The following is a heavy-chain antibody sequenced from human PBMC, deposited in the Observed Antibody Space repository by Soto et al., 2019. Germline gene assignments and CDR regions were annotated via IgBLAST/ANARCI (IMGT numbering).Heavy chain of an antibody. Sequence: QVELQQWGAGLLKPSETLSLTCAVYGGSFSGYYWSWIRQPPGKGLEWIGEINHSGSTNYNPSLKSRVTISVDTSKNQFSLKLRSVTAADTAVYYCAREGVMITFGGVTRRRGFDYWGQGTLVTVSS. D-gene: IGHD3-16*01. CDR3: AREGVMITFGGVTRRRGFDY. V-gene: IGHV4-34*01. J-gene: IGHJ4*02. CDR2: INHSGST. CDR1: GGSFSGYY.